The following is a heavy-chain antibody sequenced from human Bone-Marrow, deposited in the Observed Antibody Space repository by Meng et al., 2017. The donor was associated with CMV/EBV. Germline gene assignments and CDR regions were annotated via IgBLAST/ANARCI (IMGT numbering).Heavy chain of an antibody. J-gene: IGHJ1*01. D-gene: IGHD2-2*02. Sequence: ASVKVSCKASGYTFTSYYMHWVRQAPGQGLEWMGIINPSGGSTSYAQKFQGRVTMTRDTSTSTVYMELSSLRSEDTAVYYCAGDDIPRRFQHWGQGTLVTVSS. CDR3: AGDDIPRRFQH. V-gene: IGHV1-46*01. CDR2: INPSGGST. CDR1: GYTFTSYY.